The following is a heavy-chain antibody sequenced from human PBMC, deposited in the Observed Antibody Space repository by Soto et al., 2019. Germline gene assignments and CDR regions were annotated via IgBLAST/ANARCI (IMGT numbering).Heavy chain of an antibody. CDR3: ALMAARPPH. CDR1: DTTLPTYP. D-gene: IGHD6-6*01. V-gene: IGHV1-3*01. CDR2: INAGNGNT. J-gene: IGHJ4*02. Sequence: QVQLVQSGAGLKRPGPSGRFSGKVPDTTLPTYPRIWLRKAPGQRLEWMGWINAGNGNTKYSQKFQGRVTITRDTSASTAYMELSSLRSEDTAVYYCALMAARPPHWGQGTLVTVSS.